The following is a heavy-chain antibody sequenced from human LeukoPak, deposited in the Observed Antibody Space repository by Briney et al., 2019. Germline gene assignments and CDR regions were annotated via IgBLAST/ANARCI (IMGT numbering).Heavy chain of an antibody. CDR2: INPNTGGT. CDR1: GYTFTGYY. J-gene: IGHJ3*02. V-gene: IGHV1-2*02. CDR3: ARLVDTAMVSSAFDI. Sequence: ASVKVSCKASGYTFTGYYMHRVRQAPGQGLEWMGWINPNTGGTNYAQKFQGRVTMTRDTSISTAYMELSRLRSDDTAVYYCARLVDTAMVSSAFDIWGQGTMVTVSS. D-gene: IGHD5-18*01.